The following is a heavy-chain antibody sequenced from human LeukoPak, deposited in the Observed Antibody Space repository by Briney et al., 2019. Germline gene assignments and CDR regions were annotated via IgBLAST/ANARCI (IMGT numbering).Heavy chain of an antibody. CDR2: VYDSRTT. D-gene: IGHD3-3*01. V-gene: IGHV4-30-4*08. Sequence: SETLSLTCSVAGASTSSAGYYWSWIRQPPGKGLGWIGYVYDSRTTYYNPSLKSRVTISVDTSKSQFSLKLNSVTAADAAVYYCARLVETPRAFDSWGQGTLVTVSS. J-gene: IGHJ4*02. CDR1: GASTSSAGYY. CDR3: ARLVETPRAFDS.